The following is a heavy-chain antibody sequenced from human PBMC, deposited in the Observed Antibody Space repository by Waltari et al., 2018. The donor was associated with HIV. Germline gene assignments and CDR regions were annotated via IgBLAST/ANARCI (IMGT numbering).Heavy chain of an antibody. CDR3: ATERLRYFLQ. V-gene: IGHV3-43*01. D-gene: IGHD3-10*01. CDR2: LAREGGST. CDR1: GFSFYAYT. Sequence: EVQLVESGGAVVQQGGSLRLPCVASGFSFYAYTLHWVRQVPGNGREWVSLLAREGGSTFYAHSVRGLFTISRDTDRKSLYLQMDSLRTADTASYYCATERLRYFLQCGQGTLVTVSS. J-gene: IGHJ1*01.